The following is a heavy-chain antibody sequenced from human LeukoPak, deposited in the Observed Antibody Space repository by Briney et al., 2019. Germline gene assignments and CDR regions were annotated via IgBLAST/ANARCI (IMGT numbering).Heavy chain of an antibody. CDR2: ISYDGINK. CDR1: GFTFSYCA. V-gene: IGHV3-30*03. CDR3: AREVSRISFFDY. J-gene: IGHJ4*02. Sequence: GGSLRLSCAPSGFTFSYCAMHWVRQAPGKGLEWVALISYDGINKYYADSVKGRFIISRDNSKNTLYLQMNSLGAEDTAVYYCAREVSRISFFDYWGQGALITVSS. D-gene: IGHD2-15*01.